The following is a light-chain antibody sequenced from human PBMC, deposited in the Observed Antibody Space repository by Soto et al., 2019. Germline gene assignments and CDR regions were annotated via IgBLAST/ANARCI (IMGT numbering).Light chain of an antibody. V-gene: IGKV3-11*01. J-gene: IGKJ1*01. CDR2: DAS. Sequence: EIFLTQSPATLSLSPGERATLSCSASHSINNFLAWYQQKPGQAPRLIIFDASYRATGIPGRFSGSGSGTDFTLTISSLEAEDVVVYYWQQYGCLFWTFGEGTKVDIK. CDR3: QQYGCLFWT. CDR1: HSINNF.